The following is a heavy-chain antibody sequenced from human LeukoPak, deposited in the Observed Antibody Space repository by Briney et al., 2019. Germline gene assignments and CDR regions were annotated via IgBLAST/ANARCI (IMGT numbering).Heavy chain of an antibody. J-gene: IGHJ3*02. CDR1: GFTFSSYA. D-gene: IGHD3-10*01. Sequence: GGSLRLSCAASGFTFSSYAMHWVRQAPGKGLEYVTAISSNGGSTYYANSVKGRFTISRDNSKNTLYLQMGCLRAEDIAVYYCARPGSDDAFDIWGQGTMVTVSS. V-gene: IGHV3-64*01. CDR3: ARPGSDDAFDI. CDR2: ISSNGGST.